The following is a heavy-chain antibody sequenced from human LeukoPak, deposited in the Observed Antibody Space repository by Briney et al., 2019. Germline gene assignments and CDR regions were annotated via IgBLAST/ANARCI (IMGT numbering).Heavy chain of an antibody. Sequence: KSSETLSLTCTVSGGSISSYYWSWIRQPPGKGLEWIAYISYSGSTYYNPSLKSRVTISVDTSKNQFSLKLSSVTAADTAVYYCARDTYYDYVWGSDGPEYWGQGTLVTVSS. J-gene: IGHJ4*02. CDR3: ARDTYYDYVWGSDGPEY. V-gene: IGHV4-59*12. CDR1: GGSISSYY. D-gene: IGHD3-16*01. CDR2: ISYSGST.